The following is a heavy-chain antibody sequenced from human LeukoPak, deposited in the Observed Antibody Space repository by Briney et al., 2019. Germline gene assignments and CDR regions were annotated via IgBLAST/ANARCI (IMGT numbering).Heavy chain of an antibody. CDR1: GGSISSSSYY. CDR2: IYYSGST. J-gene: IGHJ4*02. D-gene: IGHD6-19*01. V-gene: IGHV4-39*01. Sequence: SETLSLTCTVSGGSISSSSYYWGWIRQPPGKGLEWIGSIYYSGSTYYNPSLKSRVTISVDTSKNQFSLKLSSVTAADTAVYYCARQEKYSSGWSAYWGQGTLVTVSS. CDR3: ARQEKYSSGWSAY.